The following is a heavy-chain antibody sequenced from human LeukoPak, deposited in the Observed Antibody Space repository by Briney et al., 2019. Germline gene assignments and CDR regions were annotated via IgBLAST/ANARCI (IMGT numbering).Heavy chain of an antibody. CDR3: AKDRGGTMVRGVFDY. J-gene: IGHJ4*02. CDR1: GFTFSSYA. CDR2: ISGSGGST. V-gene: IGHV3-23*01. Sequence: PGGSLRLSCAASGFTFSSYAMSWVRQAPGKGLESVSAISGSGGSTYYADSVKGRFTISRDNSKNTLYLQMNSLRAEDTAVYYCAKDRGGTMVRGVFDYWGQGTLVTVSS. D-gene: IGHD3-10*01.